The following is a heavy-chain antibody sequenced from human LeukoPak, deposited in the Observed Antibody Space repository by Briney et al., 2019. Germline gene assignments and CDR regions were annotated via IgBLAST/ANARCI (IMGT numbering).Heavy chain of an antibody. Sequence: GASVDVPCKGSGFTFSRYWISRGRQAPGQGPEWMGWISAYNGNTNYAQTLHGRVPMTTDTSTSTAYMELRSLRSDDTAVYYCARDLGSRAAAAGTWWGQGTLVTVSS. J-gene: IGHJ4*02. CDR1: GFTFSRYW. CDR2: ISAYNGNT. CDR3: ARDLGSRAAAAGTW. V-gene: IGHV1-18*01. D-gene: IGHD6-13*01.